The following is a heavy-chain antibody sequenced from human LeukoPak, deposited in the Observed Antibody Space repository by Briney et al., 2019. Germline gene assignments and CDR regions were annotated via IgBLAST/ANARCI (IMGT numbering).Heavy chain of an antibody. CDR1: GGSISSYY. V-gene: IGHV4-4*07. CDR2: IYTSGST. D-gene: IGHD3-10*01. J-gene: IGHJ6*03. Sequence: PSETLSLTCTVSGGSISSYYWSWIRQPAGKGLEWIGRIYTSGSTNYNPSLKSRVTMSVDTSKNQFSLKLSSVTAADTAVYYCAREGQGNYYYYYYMDVWGKGTTVTVSS. CDR3: AREGQGNYYYYYYMDV.